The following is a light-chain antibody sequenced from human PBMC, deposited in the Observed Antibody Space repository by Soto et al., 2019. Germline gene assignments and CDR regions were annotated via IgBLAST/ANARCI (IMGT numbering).Light chain of an antibody. CDR1: QSVSSSY. CDR3: QQYGSSPT. Sequence: ESVLTQSPGTLSLSPGGRATLSCRASQSVSSSYLAWYQQKPGQAPRLLIYGASSRATGIPDRFSGSGSGTDFTLTISRLEPEDFAVYYCQQYGSSPTFGQGTKWIS. CDR2: GAS. V-gene: IGKV3-20*01. J-gene: IGKJ1*01.